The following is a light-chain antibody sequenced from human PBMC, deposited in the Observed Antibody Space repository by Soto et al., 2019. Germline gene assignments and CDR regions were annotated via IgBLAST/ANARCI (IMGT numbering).Light chain of an antibody. Sequence: QSALTQPASVSGSPGQSITISCTGTSSDVGGYNYVSWYQQHPGKAPKLMIYDVSNRPSGVSNRFSGSKSGNTASLTISGLQDEDEADYYCSSYTSSSRGYVFGTGTKVTVL. V-gene: IGLV2-14*01. CDR2: DVS. CDR1: SSDVGGYNY. CDR3: SSYTSSSRGYV. J-gene: IGLJ1*01.